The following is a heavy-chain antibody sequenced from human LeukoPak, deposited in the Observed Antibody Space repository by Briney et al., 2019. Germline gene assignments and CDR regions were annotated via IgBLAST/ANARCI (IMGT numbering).Heavy chain of an antibody. CDR1: GGTFSSYA. J-gene: IGHJ5*02. D-gene: IGHD2-2*01. Sequence: SVKVSCKASGGTFSSYAISWVRQAPGQGLEWMGGIIPIFGTANYAQKFQGRVTITTDESTSTAYMELSSLRSEDTAVYYCARGRLDVVPAANGSYWFDPWGQGTLVTVSS. CDR3: ARGRLDVVPAANGSYWFDP. CDR2: IIPIFGTA. V-gene: IGHV1-69*05.